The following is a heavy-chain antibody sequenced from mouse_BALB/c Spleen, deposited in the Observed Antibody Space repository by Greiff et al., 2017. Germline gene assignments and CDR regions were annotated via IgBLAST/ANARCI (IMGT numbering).Heavy chain of an antibody. V-gene: IGHV1S137*01. J-gene: IGHJ2*01. CDR1: GYTFTDYA. Sequence: VKLMESGAELVRPGVSVKISCKGSGYTFTDYAMHWVKQSHAKSLEWIGVISTYYGDASYNQKFKGKATMTVDKSSSTAYMELARLTSEDSAIYYCARSGTTGSSSFDYWGQGTTLTVSS. D-gene: IGHD1-1*01. CDR3: ARSGTTGSSSFDY. CDR2: ISTYYGDA.